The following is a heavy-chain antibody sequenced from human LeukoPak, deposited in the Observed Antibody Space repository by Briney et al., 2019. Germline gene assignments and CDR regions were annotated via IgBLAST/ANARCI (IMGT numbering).Heavy chain of an antibody. CDR2: INPNSGGT. Sequence: ASVKVSCKASGYTFTGYYMHWVRQAPGQGLEWMGWINPNSGGTNYAQKFQGRDTMTRDTSITTAYMELNTLRSDDTAVYYCASPQRGSGNYYTDYWGQGTLATVSS. J-gene: IGHJ4*02. V-gene: IGHV1-2*02. CDR1: GYTFTGYY. CDR3: ASPQRGSGNYYTDY. D-gene: IGHD3-10*01.